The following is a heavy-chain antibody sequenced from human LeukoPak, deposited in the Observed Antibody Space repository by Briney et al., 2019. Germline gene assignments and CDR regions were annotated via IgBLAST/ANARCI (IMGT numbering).Heavy chain of an antibody. CDR1: GGSISSNW. V-gene: IGHV4-4*02. CDR2: IDHSGST. CDR3: AIRSGSYGRSFDY. Sequence: SETLSLTCAVSGGSISSNWWSWVRQPPGKGLEWIGEIDHSGSTNYNPSLKSRVTISVDKSESQFSLKLSSVTAADTAVYYCAIRSGSYGRSFDYWGQGTLVTVSS. D-gene: IGHD1-26*01. J-gene: IGHJ4*02.